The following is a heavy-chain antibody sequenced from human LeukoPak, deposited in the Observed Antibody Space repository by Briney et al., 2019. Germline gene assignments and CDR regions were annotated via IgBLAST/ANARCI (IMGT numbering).Heavy chain of an antibody. Sequence: SETLPLTCAVYGGSFSGYYWSWIRQPPGKGLEWIGEINHSGSTNYNPSLKSRVTISVDTSKNQFSLKLSSVTAADTAVYYCAREEVAAAENWFDPWGQGTLVTVSS. J-gene: IGHJ5*02. D-gene: IGHD6-13*01. V-gene: IGHV4-34*01. CDR1: GGSFSGYY. CDR2: INHSGST. CDR3: AREEVAAAENWFDP.